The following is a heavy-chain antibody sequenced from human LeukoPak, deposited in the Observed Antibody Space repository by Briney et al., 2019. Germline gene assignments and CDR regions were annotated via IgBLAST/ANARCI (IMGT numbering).Heavy chain of an antibody. CDR2: ISSSSSTT. Sequence: GGSLILSCAASGFTFSSYSMNWVRQAPGKGLEWVSYISSSSSTTYYADSVKGRFTISRDNAKNSLYLQMNSLRAEDSAVYYCARERKTKGRDPLDYWGQGTLVTVSS. D-gene: IGHD3-10*01. CDR1: GFTFSSYS. J-gene: IGHJ4*02. V-gene: IGHV3-48*01. CDR3: ARERKTKGRDPLDY.